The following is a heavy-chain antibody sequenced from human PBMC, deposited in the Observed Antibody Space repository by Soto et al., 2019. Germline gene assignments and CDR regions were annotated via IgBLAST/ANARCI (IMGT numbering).Heavy chain of an antibody. J-gene: IGHJ4*02. Sequence: GASVKVSCNASGYTFTSYYMHWVRQAPGQGLEWMGIINPSGGSTSYAQKFQGRVTMTRDTSTSTVYMELSSLRSEDTAVYYCARGHPVYSAIFGVALHWGQGTLVTVSS. D-gene: IGHD3-3*01. CDR1: GYTFTSYY. V-gene: IGHV1-46*01. CDR3: ARGHPVYSAIFGVALH. CDR2: INPSGGST.